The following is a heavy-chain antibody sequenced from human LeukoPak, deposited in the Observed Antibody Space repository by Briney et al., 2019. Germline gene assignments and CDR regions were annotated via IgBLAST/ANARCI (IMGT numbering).Heavy chain of an antibody. CDR2: IYHSGAT. V-gene: IGHV4-30-2*01. Sequence: ASQTLSLTCVVSGGSISSGGYSWSWIRQPPGRGLESIGYIYHSGATYYNPSLKSRVTISVDRPKDQFSLKLTSVTAADTAVYYCARGPNDILTGYYRTFFDYWGQGALVTVSS. CDR3: ARGPNDILTGYYRTFFDY. CDR1: GGSISSGGYS. D-gene: IGHD3-9*01. J-gene: IGHJ4*02.